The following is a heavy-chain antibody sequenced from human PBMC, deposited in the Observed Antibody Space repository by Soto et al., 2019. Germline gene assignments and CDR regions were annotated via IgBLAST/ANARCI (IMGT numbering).Heavy chain of an antibody. CDR3: AYIEATIPGY. Sequence: EVQLVESGGGLVKPGGSLRLSCAASGFTFSSYSMNWVRQAPGKGLEWVSSISSSSSYIYYADSVKGRFTISRDNAKTSLYLQMNSLRAEDTAVYYCAYIEATIPGYWGQGTLVTVSS. D-gene: IGHD5-12*01. V-gene: IGHV3-21*01. CDR2: ISSSSSYI. J-gene: IGHJ4*02. CDR1: GFTFSSYS.